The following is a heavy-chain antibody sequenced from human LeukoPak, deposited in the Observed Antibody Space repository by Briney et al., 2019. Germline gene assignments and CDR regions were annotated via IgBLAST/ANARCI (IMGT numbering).Heavy chain of an antibody. D-gene: IGHD3-9*01. CDR2: ISTTMTTI. J-gene: IGHJ4*02. Sequence: GGSLRLSCVASGLTLSGYGMNWVRQAPGKGLEWLSYISTTMTTIYYADSVKGRFTVSRDNAMNSLYLQMDSLRAEDTAVYYCARDFSYFRIHFDYWGQGTLVTVSS. CDR3: ARDFSYFRIHFDY. V-gene: IGHV3-48*01. CDR1: GLTLSGYG.